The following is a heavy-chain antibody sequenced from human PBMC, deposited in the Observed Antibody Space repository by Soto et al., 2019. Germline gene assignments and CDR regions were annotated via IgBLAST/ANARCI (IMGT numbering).Heavy chain of an antibody. CDR2: IYYSGST. CDR3: ARARTAGDYPIDY. D-gene: IGHD4-17*01. V-gene: IGHV4-31*03. Sequence: PSETLSLTCTVSGGSISSGGYYWSWIRQHPGKGLEWIGYIYYSGSTYYNPSLKSRVTISVDTSKNQFSLKLSSVTAADTAVYYCARARTAGDYPIDYWGQGTLVTVSS. J-gene: IGHJ4*02. CDR1: GGSISSGGYY.